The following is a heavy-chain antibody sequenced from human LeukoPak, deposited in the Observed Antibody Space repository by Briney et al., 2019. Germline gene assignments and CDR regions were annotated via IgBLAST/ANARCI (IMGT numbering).Heavy chain of an antibody. CDR2: IYSGGST. CDR3: AKDRSSGYYYVPVNWFDP. J-gene: IGHJ5*02. CDR1: GFTVSSNY. D-gene: IGHD3-22*01. Sequence: GGSLRLSCAASGFTVSSNYMSWVRQAPGKGLGWVSVIYSGGSTYYADSVKGRFTISRDNSKNTLYLQMNSLRAEDTAVYYCAKDRSSGYYYVPVNWFDPWGQGTLVTVSS. V-gene: IGHV3-53*01.